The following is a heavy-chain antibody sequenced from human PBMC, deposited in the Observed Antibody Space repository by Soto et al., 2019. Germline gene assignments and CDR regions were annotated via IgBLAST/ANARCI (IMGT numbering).Heavy chain of an antibody. CDR2: INHSGST. CDR3: ANSVTYYDFWSGSYPVYVDY. V-gene: IGHV4-34*01. Sequence: QVQLQQWGAGLLQPSETLSLTCAVYGGSFSGYYWSWLRQPPGKGLEWIGDINHSGSTNYNPSLKSRVTISVDTSKNQFSRKLSSVTAADTAVYYCANSVTYYDFWSGSYPVYVDYWGQGTLVTVSS. J-gene: IGHJ4*02. D-gene: IGHD3-3*01. CDR1: GGSFSGYY.